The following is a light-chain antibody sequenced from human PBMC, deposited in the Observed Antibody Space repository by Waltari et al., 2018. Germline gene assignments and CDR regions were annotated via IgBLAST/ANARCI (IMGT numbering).Light chain of an antibody. Sequence: DIQMTQSPPSLSASVGDTLTITCRASQDVGTHVKWYPYTPPKAPKLLSFGASSSQRGVPARFSGRGSGTDFTLTVSSLQPEDFTTYCCQQSFSSPWTFGPGTQV. CDR2: GAS. J-gene: IGKJ1*01. CDR1: QDVGTH. V-gene: IGKV1-39*01. CDR3: QQSFSSPWT.